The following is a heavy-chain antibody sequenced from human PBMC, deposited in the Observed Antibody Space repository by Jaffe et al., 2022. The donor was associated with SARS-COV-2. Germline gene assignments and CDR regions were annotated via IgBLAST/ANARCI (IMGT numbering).Heavy chain of an antibody. CDR3: ARDSSGWNDHDAFDI. D-gene: IGHD1-1*01. CDR1: GYTFTSYA. V-gene: IGHV1-3*01. Sequence: QVQLVQSGAEVKKPGASVKVSCKASGYTFTSYAMHWVRQAPGQRLEWMGWINAGNGNTKYSQKFQGRVTITRDTSASTAYMELSSLRSEDTAVYYCARDSSGWNDHDAFDIWGQGTMVTVSS. J-gene: IGHJ3*02. CDR2: INAGNGNT.